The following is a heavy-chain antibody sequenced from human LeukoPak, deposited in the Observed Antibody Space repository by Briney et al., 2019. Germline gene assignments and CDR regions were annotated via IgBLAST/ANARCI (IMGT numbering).Heavy chain of an antibody. CDR2: IYHSGST. D-gene: IGHD6-13*01. Sequence: PSETLSLTCAVSGGSISSSNWWSWVRQPPGKGLEWIGEIYHSGSTNYNPSLKSRVTISVDKSKNQFSLKLSSVTAADTALYYCARSYTSTWRSPFDSWGQGLLVTVSS. J-gene: IGHJ4*02. CDR1: GGSISSSNW. CDR3: ARSYTSTWRSPFDS. V-gene: IGHV4-4*02.